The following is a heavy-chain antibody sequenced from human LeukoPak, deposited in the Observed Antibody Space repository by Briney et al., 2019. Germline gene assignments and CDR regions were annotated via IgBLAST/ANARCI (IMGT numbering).Heavy chain of an antibody. Sequence: PSETLSLTCTVPGGSISSFYWTWIRQPPGKGLEWIGYIYYDGNTNYNPSLRSRVTISVDTSKNQFSLKLSSVTAEDTAVYHCARGGWSLDSWGQGTLVTVSS. CDR1: GGSISSFY. CDR3: ARGGWSLDS. D-gene: IGHD6-19*01. V-gene: IGHV4-59*01. J-gene: IGHJ4*02. CDR2: IYYDGNT.